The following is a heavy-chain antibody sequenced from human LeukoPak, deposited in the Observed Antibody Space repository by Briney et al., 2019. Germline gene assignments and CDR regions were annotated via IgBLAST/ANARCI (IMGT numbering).Heavy chain of an antibody. J-gene: IGHJ4*02. CDR2: ISAYNGNT. Sequence: ASVKVSCKASGYTFTSYGISCVRQAPGQGLEWMGWISAYNGNTNYAQKLQGRVTMTTDTSTSTAYMELRSLRSDDTAVYYCARALSVGYEGVYYFDYWGQGTLVTVSS. CDR1: GYTFTSYG. V-gene: IGHV1-18*01. CDR3: ARALSVGYEGVYYFDY. D-gene: IGHD5-12*01.